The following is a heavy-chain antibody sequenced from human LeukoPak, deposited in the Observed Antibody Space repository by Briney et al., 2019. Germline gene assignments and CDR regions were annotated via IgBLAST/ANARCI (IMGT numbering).Heavy chain of an antibody. CDR2: ISGSGGST. J-gene: IGHJ4*02. V-gene: IGHV3-23*01. Sequence: PGGSLRLSCAASGFTFSSFSMSWVRQAPGKELEWVSAISGSGGSTYYADSVKGRFTISRDNSKNTLYLQINSLRAEDTAVYYCAKCTTRCNAKSFEDWGQGTLVTVSS. CDR3: AKCTTRCNAKSFED. CDR1: GFTFSSFS. D-gene: IGHD2-2*01.